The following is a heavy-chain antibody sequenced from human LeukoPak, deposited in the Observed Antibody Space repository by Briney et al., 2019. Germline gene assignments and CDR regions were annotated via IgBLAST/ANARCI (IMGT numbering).Heavy chain of an antibody. V-gene: IGHV4-59*01. CDR2: IYYSGST. CDR1: GGSISSYY. D-gene: IGHD3-3*01. J-gene: IGHJ6*02. Sequence: SETLSLTCTVSGGSISSYYWSWIRQPPGKGLEWIGYIYYSGSTNYNPSLKSRVTISVDTSKNQFSLKLSSVTAADTAVYYCARGAEPPWPDFWSGYYFSAGHYYYYGMDVWGQGTTVTVSS. CDR3: ARGAEPPWPDFWSGYYFSAGHYYYYGMDV.